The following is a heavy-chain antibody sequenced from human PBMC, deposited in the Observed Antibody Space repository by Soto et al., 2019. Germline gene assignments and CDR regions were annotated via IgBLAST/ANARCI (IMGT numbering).Heavy chain of an antibody. CDR3: AREQGFGGERVRGAFDI. V-gene: IGHV4-31*03. CDR2: IYYSGST. D-gene: IGHD3-16*01. CDR1: GGSISSGGYY. Sequence: QVQLQESGPGLVKPSQTLSLTCTVSGGSISSGGYYWSWIRQHPGKGLEWIGYIYYSGSTYYNPSLKSRVTISVDTSKNQFSLKLSSVTAADTAVYYCAREQGFGGERVRGAFDIWGQGTMVTVSS. J-gene: IGHJ3*02.